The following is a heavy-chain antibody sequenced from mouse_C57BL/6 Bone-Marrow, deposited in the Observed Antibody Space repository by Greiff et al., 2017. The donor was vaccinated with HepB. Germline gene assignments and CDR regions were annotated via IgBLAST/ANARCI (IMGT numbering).Heavy chain of an antibody. J-gene: IGHJ3*01. D-gene: IGHD1-2*01. CDR2: ISNLAYSI. CDR3: ARGLLRPRVAY. V-gene: IGHV5-15*01. Sequence: EVQGVESGGGLVQPGGSLKLSCAASGFTFSDYGMAWVRQAPRKGPAWVAFISNLAYSIYYADTVTGRVTISRVNAKNTLYLEMSSLRSEDTAMYYCARGLLRPRVAYWGQGTLVTVSA. CDR1: GFTFSDYG.